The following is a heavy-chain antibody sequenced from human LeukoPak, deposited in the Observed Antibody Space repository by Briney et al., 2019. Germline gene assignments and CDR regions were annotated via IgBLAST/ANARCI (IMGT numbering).Heavy chain of an antibody. CDR3: ARDDGRGVVTPY. CDR1: GGSISSGSYY. V-gene: IGHV4-61*02. Sequence: SETLSLTCTDSGGSISSGSYYWSWIRQPAGKGLEWIGRIYTSGSTNYNPSLKSRVTISVDTSKNQFSLKLSSVTAADTAVYYCARDDGRGVVTPYWGQGTLVTVSS. J-gene: IGHJ4*02. CDR2: IYTSGST. D-gene: IGHD2-21*02.